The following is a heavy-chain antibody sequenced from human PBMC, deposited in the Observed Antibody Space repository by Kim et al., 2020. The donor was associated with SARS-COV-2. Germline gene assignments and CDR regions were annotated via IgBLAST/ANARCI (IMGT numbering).Heavy chain of an antibody. Sequence: GGSLRLSCAASGFTFSSYSMNWVRQAPGKGLEWVSYISSSSSTIYYADSVKGRFTISRDNAKNSLYLQMNSLRDEDTAVYYCARAEGRYSGYDSFYYYYGMDVWGQGTTVTVSS. V-gene: IGHV3-48*02. CDR2: ISSSSSTI. CDR3: ARAEGRYSGYDSFYYYYGMDV. CDR1: GFTFSSYS. J-gene: IGHJ6*02. D-gene: IGHD5-12*01.